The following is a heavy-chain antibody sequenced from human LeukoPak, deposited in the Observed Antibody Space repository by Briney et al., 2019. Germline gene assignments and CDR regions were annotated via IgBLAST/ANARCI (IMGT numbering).Heavy chain of an antibody. V-gene: IGHV1-69*13. CDR2: IIPIFGTA. J-gene: IGHJ3*02. Sequence: SVKVSCKASGGTFSSYAISWVRQAPGQGLEWMGGIIPIFGTANYAQKFQGRVTITADESTSTAYMELSSLRSEDTAVYYCARDRSGSGSYYAFDIWAKGQWSPSPQ. CDR3: ARDRSGSGSYYAFDI. CDR1: GGTFSSYA. D-gene: IGHD3-10*01.